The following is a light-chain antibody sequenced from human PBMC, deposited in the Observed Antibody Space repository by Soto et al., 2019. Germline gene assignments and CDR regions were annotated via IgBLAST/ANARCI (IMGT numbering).Light chain of an antibody. CDR1: QSVSST. J-gene: IGKJ5*01. CDR3: QQYGSSPFT. V-gene: IGKV3-15*01. Sequence: EIVMTQSPATLSVSPGERATLSCRASQSVSSTLAWYQHKPGQAPGLLIYGASTRATGVPARFSGSGSGTDFTLTISRLEPEDFAVYYCQQYGSSPFTFGPGTRLEIK. CDR2: GAS.